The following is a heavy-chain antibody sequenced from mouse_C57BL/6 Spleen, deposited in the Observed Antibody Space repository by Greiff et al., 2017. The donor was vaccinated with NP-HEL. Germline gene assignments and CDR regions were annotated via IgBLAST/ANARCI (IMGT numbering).Heavy chain of an antibody. CDR2: IDPSDSYT. Sequence: QVQLQQPGAELVKPGASVKLSCKASGYTFTSYWMQWVKQRPGQGLEWIGEIDPSDSYTNYNQKFKGKATLTVDTSSSTAYMQLSSLTSEDSAVYYWARGDITTGAMDYWGQGTSVTVSS. J-gene: IGHJ4*01. CDR1: GYTFTSYW. V-gene: IGHV1-50*01. D-gene: IGHD1-1*01. CDR3: ARGDITTGAMDY.